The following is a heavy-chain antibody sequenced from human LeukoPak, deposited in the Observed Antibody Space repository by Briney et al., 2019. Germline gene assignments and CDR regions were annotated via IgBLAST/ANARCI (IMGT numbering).Heavy chain of an antibody. CDR1: GFPFSSYW. CDR2: IKQDGSEK. D-gene: IGHD3-3*01. V-gene: IGHV3-7*01. J-gene: IGHJ4*02. Sequence: PGGSLRLSCAASGFPFSSYWMSWVRQAPGKGLEGVANIKQDGSEKYYVDSVKGRFTISRDNAKNSLYLQLNSLRAEDTAVYYCARGRFWSGYLYYFDYWGQGTLVTVSS. CDR3: ARGRFWSGYLYYFDY.